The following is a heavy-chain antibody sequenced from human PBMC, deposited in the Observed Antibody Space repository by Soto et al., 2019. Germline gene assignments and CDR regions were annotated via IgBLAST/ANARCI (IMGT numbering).Heavy chain of an antibody. CDR2: ISPFIGIA. CDR3: AASSTLVPSYWYFDL. V-gene: IGHV1-69*10. Sequence: SVKVSCKASGYTFTSYGISWVRQAPGQGLEWMGWISPFIGIANYAQKFQGRVTITADKSTSTAYMELSSLRSEDTAVYYCAASSTLVPSYWYFDLWGRGTLVTVSS. CDR1: GYTFTSYG. J-gene: IGHJ2*01.